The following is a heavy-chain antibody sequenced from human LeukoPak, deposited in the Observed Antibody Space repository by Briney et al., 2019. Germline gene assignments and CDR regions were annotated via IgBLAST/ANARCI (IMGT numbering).Heavy chain of an antibody. V-gene: IGHV3-30*18. CDR1: GFTFSSYG. Sequence: GSLRLSCAASGFTFSSYGMHWVRQAPGKGLEWVAVISYDGSNKYYADSVKGRFTISRDNSKNTLYLQMNSLRAEDTAVYYCAKEVGAGTHYYYGMDVWGQGTTVTVSS. CDR2: ISYDGSNK. J-gene: IGHJ6*02. D-gene: IGHD6-19*01. CDR3: AKEVGAGTHYYYGMDV.